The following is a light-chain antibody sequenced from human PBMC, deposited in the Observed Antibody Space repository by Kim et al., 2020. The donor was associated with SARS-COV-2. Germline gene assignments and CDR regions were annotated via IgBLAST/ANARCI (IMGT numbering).Light chain of an antibody. J-gene: IGLJ1*01. V-gene: IGLV2-14*03. CDR2: DVS. CDR3: SSYTGSSTHV. CDR1: SSDVGGYDY. Sequence: LTQPASVSGSPGQSITISCTGTSSDVGGYDYVSWYQQHSGKAPKVIIYDVSSRPSGVSYRLSGSKSGNTASLTISGLQAEDEADYYCSSYTGSSTHVFGTGTKVTVL.